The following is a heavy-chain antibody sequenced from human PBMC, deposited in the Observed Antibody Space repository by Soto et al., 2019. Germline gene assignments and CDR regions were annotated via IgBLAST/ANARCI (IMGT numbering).Heavy chain of an antibody. V-gene: IGHV3-30*18. CDR1: GFTFSSYG. J-gene: IGHJ3*02. D-gene: IGHD6-6*01. CDR3: AKLSIAARLRSAFDI. CDR2: ISYDGSNK. Sequence: GGSLRLSCAASGFTFSSYGMHWVRQAPGKGLEWVAVISYDGSNKYYADSVKGRFTISRDNSKNTLYLQMNSLRAEDTAVYYCAKLSIAARLRSAFDIWGQGTMVTVSS.